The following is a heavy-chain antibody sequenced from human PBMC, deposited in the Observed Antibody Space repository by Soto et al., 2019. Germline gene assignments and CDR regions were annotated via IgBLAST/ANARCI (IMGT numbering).Heavy chain of an antibody. CDR2: IKEDGSEK. V-gene: IGHV3-7*05. CDR3: ARTRVGSYSFDL. CDR1: GFNFIW. Sequence: QLVESGGDLVQPGGSLRLSCVASGFNFIWLNWVRQTPGKGLEWVATIKEDGSEKYYVDSVTGQFTISRDKVENSMFLQMNSLRGEDTAVYYCARTRVGSYSFDLWGQGTIVTVSS. J-gene: IGHJ3*01. D-gene: IGHD1-26*01.